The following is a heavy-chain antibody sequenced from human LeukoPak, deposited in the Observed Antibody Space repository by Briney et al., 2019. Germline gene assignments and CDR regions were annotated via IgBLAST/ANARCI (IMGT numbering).Heavy chain of an antibody. Sequence: ASVKVSCKASGYTFTSYDINGVRQATGQGLEWMGWMNPNSGNTGYAQKFQGRVTITRNTSISPAYMELSSLRSEDTAVYYCARYVGYCSSTSCHPWFDPWGQGTLVTVSS. D-gene: IGHD2-2*03. J-gene: IGHJ5*02. CDR2: MNPNSGNT. CDR1: GYTFTSYD. V-gene: IGHV1-8*03. CDR3: ARYVGYCSSTSCHPWFDP.